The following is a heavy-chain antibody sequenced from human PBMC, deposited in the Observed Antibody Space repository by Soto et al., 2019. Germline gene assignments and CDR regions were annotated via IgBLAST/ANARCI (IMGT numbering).Heavy chain of an antibody. CDR1: RDTFNKYA. D-gene: IGHD3-10*02. CDR3: ARGETYVGV. Sequence: QVQLVQSGAEVKKPGSSVKVSCKTSRDTFNKYAFNWVRQAPGQGLECMGWIIPIFSSRNYAEKFQGRVTITADDSTSTAYMELRSLRFEDTAVYYCARGETYVGVWGQGTTVTVSS. CDR2: IIPIFSSR. J-gene: IGHJ6*01. V-gene: IGHV1-69*01.